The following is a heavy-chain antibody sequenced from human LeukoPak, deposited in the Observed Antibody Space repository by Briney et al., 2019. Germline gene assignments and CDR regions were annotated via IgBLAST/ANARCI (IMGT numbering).Heavy chain of an antibody. Sequence: PGGSLRLSCAASGFAFSSYSMNWVRQAPGKGLEWVSYITSSSSAIYYADSVKGRFTISRDNAKNSLYLQMNSLRAEDTAVHYCARKSGSSGYPFDYWGQGTVVTVSS. CDR3: ARKSGSSGYPFDY. CDR2: ITSSSSAI. D-gene: IGHD3-22*01. V-gene: IGHV3-48*01. J-gene: IGHJ4*02. CDR1: GFAFSSYS.